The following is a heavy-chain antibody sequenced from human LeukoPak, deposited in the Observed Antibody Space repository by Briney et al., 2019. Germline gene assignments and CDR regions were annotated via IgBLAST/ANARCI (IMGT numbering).Heavy chain of an antibody. D-gene: IGHD4-23*01. J-gene: IGHJ1*01. Sequence: GGSLRLSCAASGFTCDDYAMHWVRQSPGKGLKWVSGISWNSGSIGYADSVKGRFTISRDNAKNSLDLQINSLRAEDTALYYCAKDIDYGGNSVQHWGPGTLVTVSS. V-gene: IGHV3-9*01. CDR1: GFTCDDYA. CDR3: AKDIDYGGNSVQH. CDR2: ISWNSGSI.